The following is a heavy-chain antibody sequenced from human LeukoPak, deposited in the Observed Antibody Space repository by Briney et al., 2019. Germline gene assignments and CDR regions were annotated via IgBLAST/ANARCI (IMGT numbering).Heavy chain of an antibody. CDR2: ISAYNGNT. V-gene: IGHV1-18*01. D-gene: IGHD4-17*01. CDR3: ARGNYGDYEDWFDP. Sequence: ASVKVSCKASGYTFTNYDINWVRQATGQGLEWMGWISAYNGNTNYAQKLQGRVTMTTDTSTSTAYMELRSLRSDDTAVYYCARGNYGDYEDWFDPWGQGTLVTVSS. CDR1: GYTFTNYD. J-gene: IGHJ5*02.